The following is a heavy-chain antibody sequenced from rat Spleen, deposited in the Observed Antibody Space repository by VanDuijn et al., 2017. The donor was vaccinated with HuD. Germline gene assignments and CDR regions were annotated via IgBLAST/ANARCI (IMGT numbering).Heavy chain of an antibody. Sequence: EVQLVESGGGLVQPGRSMKLSCAASGFTFSNYYMAWVRQAPTKGLEWVASISTGGGSIYYPYSVKGRFTISRDNAHNTLYRQMNSLRSEDTATYYCTTVVQGHGFAYWGQGTLVTVSS. V-gene: IGHV5-25*01. CDR2: ISTGGGSI. D-gene: IGHD1-1*01. J-gene: IGHJ3*01. CDR1: GFTFSNYY. CDR3: TTVVQGHGFAY.